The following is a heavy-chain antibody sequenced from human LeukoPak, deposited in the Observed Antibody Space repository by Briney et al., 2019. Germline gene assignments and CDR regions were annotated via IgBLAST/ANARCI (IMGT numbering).Heavy chain of an antibody. V-gene: IGHV4-59*11. CDR1: GGSISSHY. CDR2: IYYSGST. CDR3: ARGRYVTTRGGAAAGFLDY. J-gene: IGHJ4*02. Sequence: SETLSLTCTVSGGSISSHYWSWIRQPPGKGLEWIGYIYYSGSTNYNPSLKSRLTISVDTSQNQFSLRLSSVTAADTAVYYCARGRYVTTRGGAAAGFLDYWGQGTLVTVSS. D-gene: IGHD6-13*01.